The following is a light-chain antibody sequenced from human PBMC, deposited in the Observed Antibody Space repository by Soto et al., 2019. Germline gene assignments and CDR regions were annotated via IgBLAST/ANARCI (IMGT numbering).Light chain of an antibody. CDR2: DVS. CDR1: SCDVGGYNY. J-gene: IGLJ1*01. CDR3: SAYTISSTYV. Sequence: QSALTQPASVSGSPGQSITISCTGTSCDVGGYNYVSWYQQHPGKAPKLMIYDVSSRPSEVSNRFSGSKSGNTASLTISGLQTEDEADYYCSAYTISSTYVFGAGTKLTVL. V-gene: IGLV2-14*01.